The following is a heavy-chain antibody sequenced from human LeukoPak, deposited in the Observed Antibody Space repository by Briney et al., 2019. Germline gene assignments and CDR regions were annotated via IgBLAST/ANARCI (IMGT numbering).Heavy chain of an antibody. J-gene: IGHJ4*02. CDR1: GGSISTYY. Sequence: SKTLSLTCTVSGGSISTYYWSWIRQPAGKGLEWIGHIYTSGSTNYNPSLKSRVTMSVDTSKNQFSLKVTSVTAADTAMYYCARVGDYALKDWGQGTLVTVSS. D-gene: IGHD4-17*01. CDR2: IYTSGST. CDR3: ARVGDYALKD. V-gene: IGHV4-4*07.